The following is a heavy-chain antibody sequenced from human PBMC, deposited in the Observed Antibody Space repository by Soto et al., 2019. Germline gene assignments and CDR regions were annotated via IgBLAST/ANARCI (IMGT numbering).Heavy chain of an antibody. D-gene: IGHD5-18*01. CDR2: ISAYNGNT. J-gene: IGHJ6*02. CDR3: ARDGVDTATGYYYGMDV. CDR1: GYTFTNFG. Sequence: ASVKVSCKASGYTFTNFGISWVRQAPGQGLEWMGWISAYNGNTNYAQKLQGRVTMTTDTSTSTAYMELRSLRSDDTAVYYCARDGVDTATGYYYGMDVWGQGTTVTSP. V-gene: IGHV1-18*01.